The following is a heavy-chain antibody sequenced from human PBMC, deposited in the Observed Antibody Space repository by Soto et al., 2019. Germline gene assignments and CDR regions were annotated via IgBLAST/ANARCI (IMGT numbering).Heavy chain of an antibody. V-gene: IGHV3-23*01. Sequence: GGSLRLSCAASGFTFSSYAMSWVRQAPGKGLEWVSAISGSGGSTYYADSVKGRFTISRGNSKSTLYLQMNSLRAEDTAVYYCAKPVVGATSWFDPWGQGTLVTVSS. CDR3: AKPVVGATSWFDP. CDR1: GFTFSSYA. CDR2: ISGSGGST. D-gene: IGHD1-26*01. J-gene: IGHJ5*02.